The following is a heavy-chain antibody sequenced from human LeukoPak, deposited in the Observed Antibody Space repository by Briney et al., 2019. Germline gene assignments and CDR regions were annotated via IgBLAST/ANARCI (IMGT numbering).Heavy chain of an antibody. D-gene: IGHD2-2*01. J-gene: IGHJ5*01. V-gene: IGHV1-2*02. Sequence: VASAKVSCKASGYTFTGYYMHWVRQAPGQGLEWMGWINPNSGGTKYAQKFQGRVTMTRDTSSSTAYVEVSRLTADDTAVYYCARSRYCSSTSCYESWFDFWGQGTLVTVSS. CDR2: INPNSGGT. CDR3: ARSRYCSSTSCYESWFDF. CDR1: GYTFTGYY.